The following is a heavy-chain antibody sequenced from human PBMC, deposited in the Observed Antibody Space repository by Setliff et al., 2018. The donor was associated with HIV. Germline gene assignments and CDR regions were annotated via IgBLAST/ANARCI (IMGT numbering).Heavy chain of an antibody. CDR1: GGTFGIYG. CDR3: ARDYSPTFYYYDSSGTFDY. V-gene: IGHV1-69*13. J-gene: IGHJ4*02. Sequence: SVKVSCKASGGTFGIYGISWVRQAPGQGLEWMGGTIPMFGTANYAQKFQGRVTITADESTSTAYMELSSLRSEDTAVYYCARDYSPTFYYYDSSGTFDYWGQGTLVTVSS. CDR2: TIPMFGTA. D-gene: IGHD3-22*01.